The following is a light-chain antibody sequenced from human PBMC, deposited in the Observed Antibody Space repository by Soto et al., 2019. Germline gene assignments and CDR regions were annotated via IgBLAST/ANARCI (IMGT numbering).Light chain of an antibody. J-gene: IGKJ1*01. Sequence: DIQMTQSPSSLSASVGDRVTITCQASQDISNYLNWYQQKPGKAPKLLIYDAYTLETGVPSRFSGSGSGTDFTFTISSLQPEDIATYYCQQYDNLPRTFGQGTKVEIK. CDR2: DAY. V-gene: IGKV1-33*01. CDR3: QQYDNLPRT. CDR1: QDISNY.